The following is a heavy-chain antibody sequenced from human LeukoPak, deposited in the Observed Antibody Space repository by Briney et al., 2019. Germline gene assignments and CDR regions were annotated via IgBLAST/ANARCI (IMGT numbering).Heavy chain of an antibody. Sequence: GGSLTLSCAASGFTFSSYEMNWVRQAPGRGLEWVAYISSSGSTIYYADSVKGRFTISRDNAKNSLYLQMNSLRAEDTAVYYCARDHGAVAGTNGFDYWGQGTLVTVSS. J-gene: IGHJ4*02. CDR2: ISSSGSTI. V-gene: IGHV3-48*03. CDR1: GFTFSSYE. D-gene: IGHD6-19*01. CDR3: ARDHGAVAGTNGFDY.